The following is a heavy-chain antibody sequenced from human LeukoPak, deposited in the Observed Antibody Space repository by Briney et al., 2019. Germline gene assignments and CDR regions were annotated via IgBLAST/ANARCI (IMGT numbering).Heavy chain of an antibody. D-gene: IGHD2-2*01. CDR1: GDSVSSNSVT. Sequence: SQTLSLTCAISGDSVSSNSVTWNWIRQSPSRGLEWQGRTYYRSTWYNDYAVFVRGRITVNPDTSKNQFSLHLNSVTPEDTAVYYCARRLTQYDCFDPWGQGILVTVSS. V-gene: IGHV6-1*01. CDR2: TYYRSTWYN. CDR3: ARRLTQYDCFDP. J-gene: IGHJ5*02.